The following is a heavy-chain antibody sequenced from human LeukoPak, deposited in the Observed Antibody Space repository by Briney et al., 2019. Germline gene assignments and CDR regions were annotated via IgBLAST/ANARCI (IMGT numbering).Heavy chain of an antibody. Sequence: GGSLRLSCVASGFTFSGYWMHWVRQAPGEGLVWVSRINSDGSSTAYMDSVQGRFTISRDNAKNTLYLQMSSLRDEDTAVYYCARALYSAYGDYWGQGTLVTVSS. CDR1: GFTFSGYW. CDR2: INSDGSST. D-gene: IGHD2-21*01. J-gene: IGHJ4*02. V-gene: IGHV3-74*01. CDR3: ARALYSAYGDY.